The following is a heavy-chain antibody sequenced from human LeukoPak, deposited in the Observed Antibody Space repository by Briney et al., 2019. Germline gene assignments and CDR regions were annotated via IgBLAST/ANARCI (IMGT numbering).Heavy chain of an antibody. J-gene: IGHJ4*02. CDR3: ARPIDCSATTCSSPFHY. D-gene: IGHD2-2*01. Sequence: SETLSLTCAVYGGSFRGYYWSWIRQPPGKALEWIGEINHSGSTNHNPSLKSRVTISIDTSKNQSSLRLRSVTAADTAVYYCARPIDCSATTCSSPFHYWGQGSLVTVSA. CDR1: GGSFRGYY. CDR2: INHSGST. V-gene: IGHV4-34*01.